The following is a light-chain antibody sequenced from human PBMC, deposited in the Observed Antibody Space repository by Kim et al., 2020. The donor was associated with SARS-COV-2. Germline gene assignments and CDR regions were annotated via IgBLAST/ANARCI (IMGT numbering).Light chain of an antibody. V-gene: IGKV1-5*03. J-gene: IGKJ1*01. CDR2: EAS. CDR3: QQYHTYPRT. Sequence: FVGDSVTISCRASQNIGRWLAWYQQKSGKAPRLLIYEASNLESGVPSKFSGSGSGTEFTLTINSLQPDDFATYYCQQYHTYPRTFGHGTKVDIK. CDR1: QNIGRW.